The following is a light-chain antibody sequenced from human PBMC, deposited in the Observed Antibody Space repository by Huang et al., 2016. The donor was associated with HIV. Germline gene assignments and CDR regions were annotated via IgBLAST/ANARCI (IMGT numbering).Light chain of an antibody. J-gene: IGKJ5*01. Sequence: DIVMTHSPATLSVSPGERATLSCRASQSVSSNRAWYQQTPGQGHRLLIVGASTRATGIPARFSGSGSGTEFTLIISSLQSEDFAVYYCQQYNNWPPLTFGQGTRLEIK. CDR2: GAS. CDR1: QSVSSN. CDR3: QQYNNWPPLT. V-gene: IGKV3-15*01.